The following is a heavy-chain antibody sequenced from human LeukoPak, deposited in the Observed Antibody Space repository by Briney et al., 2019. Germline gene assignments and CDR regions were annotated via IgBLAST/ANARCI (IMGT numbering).Heavy chain of an antibody. J-gene: IGHJ6*02. CDR1: GYTFTGYY. CDR3: ARHKNSESSYWYYGMDV. D-gene: IGHD1-26*01. CDR2: ISPNSGGT. V-gene: IGHV1-2*02. Sequence: ASVKVSCKASGYTFTGYYMNWVRQAPGQGLEWMGWISPNSGGTNYAQKFQGRVTMTSDTSISTAYMELTRLTSDDTAFYYCARHKNSESSYWYYGMDVWGQGTTVTVSS.